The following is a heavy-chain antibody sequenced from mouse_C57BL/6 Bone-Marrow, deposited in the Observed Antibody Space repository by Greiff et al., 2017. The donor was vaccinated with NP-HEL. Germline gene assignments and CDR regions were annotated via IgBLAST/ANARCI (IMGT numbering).Heavy chain of an antibody. D-gene: IGHD1-1*01. CDR1: GYTFTDYY. J-gene: IGHJ3*01. V-gene: IGHV1-26*01. CDR2: INPNNGGT. CDR3: ARSNYYGAWFAY. Sequence: EVQLQQSGPELVKPGASVKISCKASGYTFTDYYMNWVKQSHGKSLEWIGDINPNNGGTSYNQKFKGKATLNVDKSSSTAYMELRSLTSEDSAVYYCARSNYYGAWFAYWGQGTLVTVSA.